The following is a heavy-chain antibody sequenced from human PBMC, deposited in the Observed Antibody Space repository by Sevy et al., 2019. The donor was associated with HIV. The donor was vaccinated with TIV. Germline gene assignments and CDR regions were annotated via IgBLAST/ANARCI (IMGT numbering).Heavy chain of an antibody. V-gene: IGHV3-48*01. J-gene: IGHJ4*02. D-gene: IGHD6-6*01. CDR2: ISSSSNTI. Sequence: GGSLRLSCAASGFTFSTYNMNWDRQAPGKGLEWISYISSSSNTIDYADSVKGRFTISRDNAKNSVYLQMNSLRGEDTAVYYCTRGKGSSDYWGQGTLVTVSS. CDR1: GFTFSTYN. CDR3: TRGKGSSDY.